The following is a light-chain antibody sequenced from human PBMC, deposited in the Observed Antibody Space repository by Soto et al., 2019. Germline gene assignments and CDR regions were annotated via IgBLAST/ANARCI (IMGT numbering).Light chain of an antibody. CDR3: QQRSNWPWT. Sequence: EIVLTQSPGTLSLSPWRRAAFSCKASQSISSYLAWYQQKPGQAPRLLMYDTSYRATGIPARFSGSGSGTDFTLTISSLEPEDFAVYYCQQRSNWPWTFGQGTKVDIK. J-gene: IGKJ1*01. CDR2: DTS. V-gene: IGKV3-11*01. CDR1: QSISSY.